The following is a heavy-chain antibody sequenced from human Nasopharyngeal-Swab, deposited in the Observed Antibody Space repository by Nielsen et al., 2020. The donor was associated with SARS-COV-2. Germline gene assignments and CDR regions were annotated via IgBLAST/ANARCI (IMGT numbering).Heavy chain of an antibody. Sequence: ETLSLTCAVSGGSISSSNWWSWVRQAPGKGLEWVSAISGSGGSTYYADSVKGRFTISRDNSKNTLYLQMNSLRAEDTAVYYCAKDGGITMVRGVLDYWGQGTLVTVSS. CDR2: ISGSGGST. V-gene: IGHV3-23*01. CDR3: AKDGGITMVRGVLDY. D-gene: IGHD3-10*01. J-gene: IGHJ4*02. CDR1: GGSISSSN.